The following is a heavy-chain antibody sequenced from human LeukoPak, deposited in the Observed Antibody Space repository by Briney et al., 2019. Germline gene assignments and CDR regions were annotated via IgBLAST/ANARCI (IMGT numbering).Heavy chain of an antibody. V-gene: IGHV4-59*01. D-gene: IGHD5-18*01. CDR2: IYYSGTT. Sequence: SETLSLTCTVSGGSISSYYWNWIRQPPGKGLEWIGYIYYSGTTNYNPSLQRRVTMSVDTSKDQFSLQLNSVIAADTAVYYCARGRKYTSGYRVTELGSGYSDYWGQRTLVTVSS. CDR3: ARGRKYTSGYRVTELGSGYSDY. CDR1: GGSISSYY. J-gene: IGHJ4*02.